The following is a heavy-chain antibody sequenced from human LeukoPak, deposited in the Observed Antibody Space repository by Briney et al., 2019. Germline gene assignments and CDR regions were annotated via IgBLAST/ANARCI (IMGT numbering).Heavy chain of an antibody. J-gene: IGHJ6*03. Sequence: GGSLRLSCAASGFTFSSYSMNWVRQAPGKGLEWVSSISSSSSYIYYADSVKGRFTISRDNAKNSLYLQMNSLRAEDTAVYYCAREYSGYDLAYYYYYMDVWGKGTTVTISS. D-gene: IGHD5-12*01. CDR1: GFTFSSYS. CDR3: AREYSGYDLAYYYYYMDV. CDR2: ISSSSSYI. V-gene: IGHV3-21*01.